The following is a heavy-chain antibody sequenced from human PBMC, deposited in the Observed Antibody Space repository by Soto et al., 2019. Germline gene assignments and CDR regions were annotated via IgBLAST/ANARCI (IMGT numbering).Heavy chain of an antibody. CDR1: GFTFSNYA. D-gene: IGHD3-10*01. CDR2: ISSSSSTT. CDR3: ARYGSGSYYTDY. J-gene: IGHJ4*02. V-gene: IGHV3-48*02. Sequence: PGGSLRLSCAGSGFTFSNYAMSWVRQAPGKGLEWVSYISSSSSTTYYADSVKGRFTISRDNAKNSLYLQMNSLRDEDTAVYYCARYGSGSYYTDYWGQGTLVTVSS.